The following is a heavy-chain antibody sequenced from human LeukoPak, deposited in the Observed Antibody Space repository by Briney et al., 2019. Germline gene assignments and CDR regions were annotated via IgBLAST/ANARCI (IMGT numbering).Heavy chain of an antibody. CDR2: IYYSGST. D-gene: IGHD3-22*01. CDR3: ARHYTRPNYYDSSGYPSKPPYYYYYMDV. CDR1: GGSISSYY. J-gene: IGHJ6*03. Sequence: PSETLSLTCTVSGGSISSYYWSWIRQPPWKGLEWIGYIYYSGSTNYNPSLKSRVTISVDTSKNQFSLKLSSVTAADTAVYYCARHYTRPNYYDSSGYPSKPPYYYYYMDVWGKGTTVTVSS. V-gene: IGHV4-59*08.